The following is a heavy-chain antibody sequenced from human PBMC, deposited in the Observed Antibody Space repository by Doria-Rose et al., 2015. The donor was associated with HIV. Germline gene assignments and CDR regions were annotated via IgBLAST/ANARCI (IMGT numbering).Heavy chain of an antibody. CDR1: GFSFESYA. Sequence: VQLGESGGGLVQPGRSLRLSCVGSGFSFESYAMHWVRLAPGKGLEWVAGISWASGATGNADSVEGRLSISRDYAKKSVYLEMRSLRPDDTACYCCAKAPIIGPKYYFYMDVWGKGTSVTVSS. CDR3: AKAPIIGPKYYFYMDV. D-gene: IGHD3-3*01. J-gene: IGHJ6*03. CDR2: ISWASGAT. V-gene: IGHV3-9*01.